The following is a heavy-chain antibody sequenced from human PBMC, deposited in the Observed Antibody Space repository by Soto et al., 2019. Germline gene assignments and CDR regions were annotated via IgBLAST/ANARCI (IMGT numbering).Heavy chain of an antibody. D-gene: IGHD2-15*01. Sequence: ASVKVSCKASGYTFTSYYMHWVRQAPGQGLEWMGIIIPSGGSTRYAQKFQGRVTMTRDTSTSTVYLELSSLRSEDTAVYYCARDLRYCSGGSCYQPYGMDVWAKGPRSPSP. V-gene: IGHV1-46*01. CDR3: ARDLRYCSGGSCYQPYGMDV. CDR1: GYTFTSYY. J-gene: IGHJ6*02. CDR2: IIPSGGST.